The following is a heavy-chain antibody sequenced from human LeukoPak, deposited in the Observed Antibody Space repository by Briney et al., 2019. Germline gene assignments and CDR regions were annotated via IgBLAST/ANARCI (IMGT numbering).Heavy chain of an antibody. CDR1: GFTFDDSG. CDR2: INWDGSST. J-gene: IGHJ4*02. D-gene: IGHD1-26*01. V-gene: IGHV3-20*04. CDR3: AKDSLRERIVGSTTRGVNDY. Sequence: GGSLRLSCAASGFTFDDSGMSWVRQAPGKGLEWVSGINWDGSSTGYADSVKGRFIISRDNAKNSLYLQMNSLRGEDTAVYYCAKDSLRERIVGSTTRGVNDYWGQETLVTVSS.